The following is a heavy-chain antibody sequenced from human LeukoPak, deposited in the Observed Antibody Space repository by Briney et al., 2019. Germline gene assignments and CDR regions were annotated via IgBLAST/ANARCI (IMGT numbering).Heavy chain of an antibody. V-gene: IGHV3-23*01. J-gene: IGHJ4*02. CDR2: ISGSGGST. Sequence: GGSLRLSCAASGFTFSSYAMSWVRQAPGKGLEWVSAISGSGGSTYYADSVKGRFTISRDNSKNTLYLQMNSLRAEDTAVYYCAKDGGAYYYDSSGYYRSNYFDYWGQGTLVTVSS. CDR1: GFTFSSYA. D-gene: IGHD3-22*01. CDR3: AKDGGAYYYDSSGYYRSNYFDY.